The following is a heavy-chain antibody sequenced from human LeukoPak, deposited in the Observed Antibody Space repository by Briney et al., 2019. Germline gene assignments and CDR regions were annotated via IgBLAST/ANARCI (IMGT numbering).Heavy chain of an antibody. Sequence: SETLSLTCAVYGGSFSGYYWSWIRQPPGKGLEWIGEINHSGSTNYNPSLKSRVTISVDTSKNQFSLKLSSVTAADTAVYYCARPEGLEDGMDVWGQGTTVTVSS. CDR1: GGSFSGYY. CDR2: INHSGST. D-gene: IGHD1-14*01. V-gene: IGHV4-34*01. J-gene: IGHJ6*02. CDR3: ARPEGLEDGMDV.